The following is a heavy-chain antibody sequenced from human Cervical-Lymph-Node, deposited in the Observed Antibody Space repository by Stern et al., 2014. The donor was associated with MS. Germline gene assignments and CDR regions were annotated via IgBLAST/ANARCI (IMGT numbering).Heavy chain of an antibody. Sequence: QLQLQESGPGLVKHSQTLSLTCTVSGGSISNDNFFWSWIRQPAGKGLEWIGRVYLSGSTNYNPSLKSRVTISMDTSINQFSLKLNSVTAADTAVYYCALGAEWFDPWGQGTLVTVSS. J-gene: IGHJ5*02. CDR3: ALGAEWFDP. V-gene: IGHV4-61*02. D-gene: IGHD1-26*01. CDR1: GGSISNDNFF. CDR2: VYLSGST.